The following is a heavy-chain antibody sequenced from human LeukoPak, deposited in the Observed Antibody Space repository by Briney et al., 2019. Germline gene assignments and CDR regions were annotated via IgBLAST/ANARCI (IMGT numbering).Heavy chain of an antibody. Sequence: ASVKVSCKASGYTFTGYYMHWVRQAPGQGLEWMGWIIPILGIANYAQKFQGRVTITADKSTSTAYMELSSLRSEDTAVYYCARAATIAAAGTLHYWGQGTLVTVSS. D-gene: IGHD6-13*01. CDR1: GYTFTGYY. CDR3: ARAATIAAAGTLHY. CDR2: IIPILGIA. J-gene: IGHJ4*02. V-gene: IGHV1-69*10.